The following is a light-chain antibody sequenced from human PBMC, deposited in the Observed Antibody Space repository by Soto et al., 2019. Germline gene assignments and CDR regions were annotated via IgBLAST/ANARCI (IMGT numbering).Light chain of an antibody. CDR3: QQYNSYSWT. CDR2: DAS. Sequence: IHMTHSPSTLSASLGDMVTITFRASQSISSWLAWYQQKPVKSPKLLIYDASSLESGVPSRFSGSGSGTEFPLTISSLQPDDFATYYCQQYNSYSWTFGQGTKVDIK. CDR1: QSISSW. V-gene: IGKV1-5*01. J-gene: IGKJ1*01.